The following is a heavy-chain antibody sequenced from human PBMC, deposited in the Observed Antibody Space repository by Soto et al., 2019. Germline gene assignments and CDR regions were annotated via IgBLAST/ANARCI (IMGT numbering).Heavy chain of an antibody. D-gene: IGHD2-21*02. CDR3: AREDDGGDRLDV. J-gene: IGHJ6*02. Sequence: SETLSLTCTVYGGSFSGYYWSWIRQSPGKGLEWIGDIHHSGSVNYNPSFKSRVTISVDTSKNQFSLHLTSVTAADTAVYYCAREDDGGDRLDVWGQGTTVTVSS. CDR1: GGSFSGYY. CDR2: IHHSGSV. V-gene: IGHV4-34*09.